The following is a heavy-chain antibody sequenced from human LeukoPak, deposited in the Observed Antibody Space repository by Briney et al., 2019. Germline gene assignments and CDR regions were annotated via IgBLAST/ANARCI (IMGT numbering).Heavy chain of an antibody. CDR1: GGSFSGYY. J-gene: IGHJ4*02. CDR3: ARGYYYDSGGYSDY. Sequence: SETLSLTCAVYGGSFSGYYWSWIRQPPGKGLEWIGEINHSGSTNYNPSLKSRVTISVDTSKNQFSLKLSSVTAADTAVYYCARGYYYDSGGYSDYWGQGTLVTVSS. D-gene: IGHD3-22*01. CDR2: INHSGST. V-gene: IGHV4-34*01.